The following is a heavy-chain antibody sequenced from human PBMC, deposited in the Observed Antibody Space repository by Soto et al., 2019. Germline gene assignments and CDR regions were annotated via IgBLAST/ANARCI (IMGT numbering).Heavy chain of an antibody. CDR1: GDTFTSYY. D-gene: IGHD3-3*02. V-gene: IGHV1-46*01. J-gene: IGHJ5*02. Sequence: ASVKVSCKAPGDTFTSYYLNWVRQAPGQGLEWMGVINPHGGSTKYAQKFQGRITMTRDTSRSTVYMELSSLRSDDTAIYYCARSSRGTFGLITESYNWFGPWRQGPLVTVSS. CDR3: ARSSRGTFGLITESYNWFGP. CDR2: INPHGGST.